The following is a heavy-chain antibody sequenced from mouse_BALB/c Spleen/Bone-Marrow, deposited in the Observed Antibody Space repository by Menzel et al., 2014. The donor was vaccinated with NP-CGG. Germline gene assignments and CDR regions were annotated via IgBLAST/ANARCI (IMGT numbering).Heavy chain of an antibody. CDR2: INSNGGST. D-gene: IGHD2-12*01. Sequence: VESGGGLVKLGGSLKLSCAASGFTFSSYYMSWVRQTPEKRLELVAAINSNGGSTYYPDTVKGRFTISRDNAKNTLYLQMSSLKSEDTALYYCARLENDDAMDYWGQGTSVTVSS. CDR3: ARLENDDAMDY. CDR1: GFTFSSYY. V-gene: IGHV5-6-2*01. J-gene: IGHJ4*01.